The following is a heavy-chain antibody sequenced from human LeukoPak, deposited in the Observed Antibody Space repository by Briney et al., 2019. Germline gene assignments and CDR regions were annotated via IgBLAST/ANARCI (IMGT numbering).Heavy chain of an antibody. J-gene: IGHJ6*02. CDR3: ASRYCSGGRCDSSYYYYYGMDV. D-gene: IGHD2-15*01. CDR2: IIPIFGTA. V-gene: IGHV1-69*01. Sequence: SVKVSCKASGGTLNIFAISWVRQAPGQGLEWMGGIIPIFGTANYAQKFQGGVTITADESTNTAYMELSSLRSEDTAVYYCASRYCSGGRCDSSYYYYYGMDVWGQGTTVTVSS. CDR1: GGTLNIFA.